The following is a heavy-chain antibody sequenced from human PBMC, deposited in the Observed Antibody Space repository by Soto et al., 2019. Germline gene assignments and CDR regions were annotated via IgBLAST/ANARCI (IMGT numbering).Heavy chain of an antibody. V-gene: IGHV3-30*18. D-gene: IGHD3-10*02. CDR2: ISHDGSKT. CDR3: VKDQGLVFGYFNY. J-gene: IGHJ4*02. Sequence: QVQLVESGGGVVQPGRSLRLSCAASGLTFSSYGMHWVRQAPGKGLEWLTFISHDGSKTYYADSVKGRFTISRDNSKNTQYLQMNSLRAEDTALYYCVKDQGLVFGYFNYWGQGTLVTVSS. CDR1: GLTFSSYG.